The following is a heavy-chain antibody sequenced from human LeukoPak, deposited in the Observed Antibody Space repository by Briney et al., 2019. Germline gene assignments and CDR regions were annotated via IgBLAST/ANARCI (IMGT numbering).Heavy chain of an antibody. V-gene: IGHV3-13*01. CDR1: GFTLSNYD. Sequence: GGSLRLSCAASGFTLSNYDMHWVRQATGEGLEWVSGIDIAGDTYYPGSVRGRFTISRENAENSLYLQMNSLRAGDTGVYYCARTTVTSGPYWYFDLWGCGTLVTVS. CDR2: IDIAGDT. J-gene: IGHJ2*01. D-gene: IGHD4-17*01. CDR3: ARTTVTSGPYWYFDL.